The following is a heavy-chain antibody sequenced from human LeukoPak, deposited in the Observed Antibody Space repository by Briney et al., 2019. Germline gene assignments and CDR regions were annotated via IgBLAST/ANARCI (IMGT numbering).Heavy chain of an antibody. Sequence: ASVKVSCKASGYTFTSYGISWVRQAPGQGLEWMGWISAYNGNTNYAQKLQGRIAMTRDTSANTVYVELSSLRSEDTAVYYCASKDTSGWCEEAWGQGTLVTVSS. J-gene: IGHJ5*02. D-gene: IGHD6-19*01. CDR2: ISAYNGNT. CDR3: ASKDTSGWCEEA. CDR1: GYTFTSYG. V-gene: IGHV1-18*01.